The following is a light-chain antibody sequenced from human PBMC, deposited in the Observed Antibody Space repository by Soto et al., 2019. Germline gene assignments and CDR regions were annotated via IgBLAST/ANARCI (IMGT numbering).Light chain of an antibody. CDR2: KAS. J-gene: IGKJ1*01. V-gene: IGKV1-5*03. Sequence: IHMTQSPSTLSASVGDRVTIICRASQSISSWLAWYQQKPRKAPKLLIYKASSLESGVPSRFSGSGSATEFTPTISNLQPDDFATYYCQQYDSYSSGPFGQGTKVDIK. CDR1: QSISSW. CDR3: QQYDSYSSGP.